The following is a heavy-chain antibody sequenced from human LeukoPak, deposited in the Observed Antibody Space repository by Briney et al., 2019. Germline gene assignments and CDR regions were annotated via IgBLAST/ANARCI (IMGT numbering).Heavy chain of an antibody. CDR1: GFIFSRCG. J-gene: IGHJ4*02. Sequence: GGSLRLSCAASGFIFSRCGMHWVRQAPGKGLEWVAVIWEDGSNEYYADSVKGRFTISRDNSKNTLYLQMNGLRAEDTAVYYCARDKGTTVNEYYFDYWGQGTLVTVSS. CDR3: ARDKGTTVNEYYFDY. D-gene: IGHD4-11*01. V-gene: IGHV3-33*01. CDR2: IWEDGSNE.